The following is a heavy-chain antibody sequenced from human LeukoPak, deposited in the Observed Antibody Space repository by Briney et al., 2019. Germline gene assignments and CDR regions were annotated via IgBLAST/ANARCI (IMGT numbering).Heavy chain of an antibody. J-gene: IGHJ5*02. CDR1: GYTFTGYY. V-gene: IGHV1-2*02. CDR2: INPNSGGT. CDR3: ARSITMITNWFDP. Sequence: ASVKVSCKASGYTFTGYYMHWVRQAPGQGLEWMGWINPNSGGTNYAQKFQGRVTMTRDTSISTAYMELSRLRSDDTAVYYCARSITMITNWFDPWGQGALVTVSS. D-gene: IGHD3-22*01.